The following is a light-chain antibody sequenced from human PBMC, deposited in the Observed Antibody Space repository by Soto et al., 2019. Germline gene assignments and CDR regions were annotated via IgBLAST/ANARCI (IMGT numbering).Light chain of an antibody. J-gene: IGKJ2*01. Sequence: EIVLTQSPGTLSLSPGERATLSCRASQSVSSSYLAWYQQKPGQAPRLLIYGASSRATGIPDRFSGSGSGTDFTLTISRLEPEDFAVYYFQQYGSSPNTFGQGTKVEIK. CDR3: QQYGSSPNT. V-gene: IGKV3-20*01. CDR2: GAS. CDR1: QSVSSSY.